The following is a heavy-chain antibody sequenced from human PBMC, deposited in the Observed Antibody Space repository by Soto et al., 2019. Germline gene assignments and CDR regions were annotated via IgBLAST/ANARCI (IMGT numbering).Heavy chain of an antibody. CDR1: GFTFIPSF. V-gene: IGHV3-7*03. Sequence: EVQLVESGGGLVQPGGSLRLSCVASGFTFIPSFMGWVRQAPGKGLEWVANINQDGGGTYYVDSVEGRFTISRDNAKDSLYLQMNSLRGEDTAVYYCARYFRGSGRYFFDYWGQGTLVTVSS. J-gene: IGHJ4*02. D-gene: IGHD6-19*01. CDR3: ARYFRGSGRYFFDY. CDR2: INQDGGGT.